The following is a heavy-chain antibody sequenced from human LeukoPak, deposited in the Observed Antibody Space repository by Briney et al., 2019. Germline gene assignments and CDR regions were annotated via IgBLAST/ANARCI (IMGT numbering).Heavy chain of an antibody. Sequence: SETLSLTCTVSGGSISSSSYYWGWIRQPPGKGLEWIGSIYYSGSTYYNPSLKSRVTISVDTSKNQFSLKLSSVTAADTAVYYCASDPPWQNDAFSIWGQGTMVTVPS. CDR2: IYYSGST. V-gene: IGHV4-39*01. CDR3: ASDPPWQNDAFSI. CDR1: GGSISSSSYY. J-gene: IGHJ3*02.